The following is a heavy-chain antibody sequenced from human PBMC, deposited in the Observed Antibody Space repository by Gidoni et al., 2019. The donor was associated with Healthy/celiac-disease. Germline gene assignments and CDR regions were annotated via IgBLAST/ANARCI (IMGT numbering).Heavy chain of an antibody. CDR1: GFSFDDYA. CDR3: AKGSSSSWAAPFDY. CDR2: ISWNSVSI. J-gene: IGHJ4*02. V-gene: IGHV3-9*01. D-gene: IGHD6-13*01. Sequence: EVQLVESGGGLVQPGRYLRPSCAASGFSFDDYAMHWVRQAPGKGLEWVSAISWNSVSIGYADSVKGRFTIYRDNAKNSLYRQMNSLRAEDTALYYCAKGSSSSWAAPFDYWGQGTLVTVSS.